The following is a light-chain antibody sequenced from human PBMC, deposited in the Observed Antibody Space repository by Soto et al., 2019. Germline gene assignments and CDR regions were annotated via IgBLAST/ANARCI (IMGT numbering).Light chain of an antibody. CDR2: ATS. CDR1: QNINSY. Sequence: EIVLTQSPGTLSLSPGERATLSCRASQNINSYLAWYQQKPGQAPRLLIYATSNRATGIPARFSGSGSGTDFTLSISSLEPEDFAVYYCQQRSSWPFTFGPGTKVDI. J-gene: IGKJ3*01. V-gene: IGKV3-11*01. CDR3: QQRSSWPFT.